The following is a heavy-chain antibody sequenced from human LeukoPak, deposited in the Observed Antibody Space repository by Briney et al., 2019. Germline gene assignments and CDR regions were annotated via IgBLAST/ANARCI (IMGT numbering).Heavy chain of an antibody. J-gene: IGHJ5*02. V-gene: IGHV3-48*03. CDR3: VRGGSGPASNWFDP. Sequence: GGSLRLSCAASGFSFSSYEMNWVRQAPGKEPEWVSYISSSGSSIAYADSVKGRFTISRDNAKKSLYLQMNSLRAEDMAVYYCVRGGSGPASNWFDPWGQGTLDSVSS. CDR2: ISSSGSSI. CDR1: GFSFSSYE. D-gene: IGHD3-3*01.